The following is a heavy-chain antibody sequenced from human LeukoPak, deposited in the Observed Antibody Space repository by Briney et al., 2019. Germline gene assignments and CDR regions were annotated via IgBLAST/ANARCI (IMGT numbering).Heavy chain of an antibody. Sequence: GASVKVSCKASGYTFTSYDINWVRQATGQGLEWMGWMNPNSGNTGYAQKFQGRVTMTRNTSISTAYMELSSLRSEDTAVYYCARDGSVDIVATIGGSDYWGQGTLVTVSS. CDR1: GYTFTSYD. CDR2: MNPNSGNT. D-gene: IGHD5-12*01. CDR3: ARDGSVDIVATIGGSDY. J-gene: IGHJ4*02. V-gene: IGHV1-8*01.